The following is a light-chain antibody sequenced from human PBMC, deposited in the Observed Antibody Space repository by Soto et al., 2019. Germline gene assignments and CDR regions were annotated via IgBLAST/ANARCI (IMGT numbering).Light chain of an antibody. CDR3: LQHNTYPPWT. Sequence: DIQMTQSPSSLSASVGDRVTITCRASQGIRNDLGWYQQKPGEAPKRLIFAASSLQSGVPSSFSGSGSGTEFTLTISSLQPGDFATYYCLQHNTYPPWTFGQGTKVEIK. CDR2: AAS. CDR1: QGIRND. V-gene: IGKV1-17*01. J-gene: IGKJ1*01.